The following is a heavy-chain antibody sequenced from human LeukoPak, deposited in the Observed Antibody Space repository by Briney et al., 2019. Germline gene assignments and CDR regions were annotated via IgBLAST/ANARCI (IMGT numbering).Heavy chain of an antibody. CDR3: SGGNSDFDY. D-gene: IGHD4-23*01. CDR1: GGSISSYY. Sequence: SQTLSLTCTVSGGSISSYYWSWIRQPPGKGLEWIGYIYYSGSTNYNPSLKSRVTISVDTSKNQFSLKLSSVTAADTAVYYCSGGNSDFDYWGQGTLVTVSS. CDR2: IYYSGST. V-gene: IGHV4-59*01. J-gene: IGHJ4*02.